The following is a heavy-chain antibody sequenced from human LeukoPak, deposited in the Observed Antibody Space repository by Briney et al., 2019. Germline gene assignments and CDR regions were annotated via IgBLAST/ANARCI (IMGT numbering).Heavy chain of an antibody. J-gene: IGHJ3*02. CDR3: ARVPDSSGYYSAAFDI. CDR1: GGSISSGSYY. D-gene: IGHD3-22*01. V-gene: IGHV4-31*03. Sequence: SQTLSLTCTVSGGSISSGSYYWSWIRLLPGKGLEWIEYIYYSGNTYYNPSLKTRVTISLDTPKNQFSLKLTFVTAADTAVYYCARVPDSSGYYSAAFDIWGHGTMVTVSS. CDR2: IYYSGNT.